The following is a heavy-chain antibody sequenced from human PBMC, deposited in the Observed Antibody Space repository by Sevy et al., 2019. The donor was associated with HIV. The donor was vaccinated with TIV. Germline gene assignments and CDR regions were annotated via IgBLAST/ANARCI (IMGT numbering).Heavy chain of an antibody. V-gene: IGHV4-39*01. CDR2: IYYSGST. D-gene: IGHD6-19*01. Sequence: SETLSLTCTVSGGSISSSSYYWGWIRQPPGKGLEWIGSIYYSGSTYYNPSLKSRVTISVDTSKNQFSLKLSSVTAADTAVYYCARHPSGGYSSGWYFDYWGQGTLVTVFS. J-gene: IGHJ4*02. CDR1: GGSISSSSYY. CDR3: ARHPSGGYSSGWYFDY.